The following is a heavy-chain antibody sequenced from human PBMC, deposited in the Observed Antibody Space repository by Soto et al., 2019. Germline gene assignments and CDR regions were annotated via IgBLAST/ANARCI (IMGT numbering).Heavy chain of an antibody. J-gene: IGHJ4*02. CDR3: ARDAGEWEPRVFDY. D-gene: IGHD1-26*01. V-gene: IGHV1-69*04. Sequence: VKVSCKASGGTFSSYTISWVRQAPGQGLEWMGRIIPILGVANYAQKFQGRVTITADKSTSTAYMELSSLRSDDTAVYYCARDAGEWEPRVFDYWGQGTLVTVSS. CDR1: GGTFSSYT. CDR2: IIPILGVA.